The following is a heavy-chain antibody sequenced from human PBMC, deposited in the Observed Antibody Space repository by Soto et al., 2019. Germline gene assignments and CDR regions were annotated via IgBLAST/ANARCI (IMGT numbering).Heavy chain of an antibody. Sequence: QVQLVQSGAEVKKPGSSVKVSCKASGGTFSSYAISWVRQAPGQGLEWMGGIIPIFGTANYAQKFQGRVTITADESTSTAYMELSRLRSEDTAVYYCARDPTYYDVWSGFETGYYYYGMYVWGQGTTVTVSS. CDR2: IIPIFGTA. CDR3: ARDPTYYDVWSGFETGYYYYGMYV. V-gene: IGHV1-69*01. J-gene: IGHJ6*02. D-gene: IGHD3-3*01. CDR1: GGTFSSYA.